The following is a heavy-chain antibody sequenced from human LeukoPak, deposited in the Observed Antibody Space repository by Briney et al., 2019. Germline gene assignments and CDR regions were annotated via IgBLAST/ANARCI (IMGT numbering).Heavy chain of an antibody. CDR1: GGSISNSSYY. J-gene: IGHJ2*01. Sequence: PSETLSLTCTVSGGSISNSSYYWGWIRQPPGKGLEWIGSIYYSGSTYYNPSLKSRVTISVDTSKNQFSLKLSSVTAADTAVYYCARTSYYGDYRYWYFDLWGRGTLVTVSS. D-gene: IGHD4-17*01. CDR2: IYYSGST. CDR3: ARTSYYGDYRYWYFDL. V-gene: IGHV4-39*01.